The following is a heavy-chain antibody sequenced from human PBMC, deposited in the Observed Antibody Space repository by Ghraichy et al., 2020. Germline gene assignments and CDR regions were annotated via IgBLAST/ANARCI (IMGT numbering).Heavy chain of an antibody. D-gene: IGHD2-15*01. J-gene: IGHJ6*02. CDR1: GYSLTELS. CDR2: FDPEDGET. CDR3: ATATDGYCSGGSCLKAVYYYGIDV. Sequence: ASVKVSCKVSGYSLTELSMHWVRQAPGKGLEWMGGFDPEDGETIYAQKFQGRVNMTEDTSTDTAYMELSSLRSEDTAVYYCATATDGYCSGGSCLKAVYYYGIDVWGQGTTVTVSS. V-gene: IGHV1-24*01.